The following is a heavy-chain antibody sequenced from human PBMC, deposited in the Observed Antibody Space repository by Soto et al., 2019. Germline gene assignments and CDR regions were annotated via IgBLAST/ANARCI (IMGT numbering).Heavy chain of an antibody. V-gene: IGHV1-18*01. CDR1: GYTFTTYG. Sequence: QVQLVQSGAEVKKPGASVKVSCKASGYTFTTYGLSWVRQAPGQELDWMGWISTYNGNTKYAERRQGRVTTTTDTNTSTAYMGLRRLRSDDTAVYYCARGPTDYYDNSGNYFLDYWGQGTLVTVSS. D-gene: IGHD3-22*01. CDR3: ARGPTDYYDNSGNYFLDY. J-gene: IGHJ4*02. CDR2: ISTYNGNT.